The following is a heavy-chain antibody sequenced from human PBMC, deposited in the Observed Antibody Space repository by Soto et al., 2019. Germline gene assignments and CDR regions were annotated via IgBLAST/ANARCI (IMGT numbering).Heavy chain of an antibody. D-gene: IGHD3-16*01. V-gene: IGHV3-30*19. CDR2: TSYDGSNK. J-gene: IGHJ4*02. Sequence: QVQLVESGGGVVQPGASLRLSCVGSGFTFRSYVIHWVRQAPGKGLEWVALTSYDGSNKYYDDSVKGRFTITRDNSRNTVDLHMDSLNLEATALYYCARWGTTGGLDVWGQGTLVSVSS. CDR3: ARWGTTGGLDV. CDR1: GFTFRSYV.